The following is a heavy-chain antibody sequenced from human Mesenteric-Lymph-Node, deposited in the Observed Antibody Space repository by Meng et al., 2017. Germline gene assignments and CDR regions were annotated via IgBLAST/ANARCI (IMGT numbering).Heavy chain of an antibody. V-gene: IGHV4-30-4*01. CDR3: ARGYYDSSGYGYWYFDL. Sequence: QLQLQESGSGLVKPFQTLSPTCTVFGGSISSGDYYWSWIRQPPGKGLEWIGYIYYSGSTYYNPSLKSRVTISVDTSKNQFSLKLSSVTAADTAVYYCARGYYDSSGYGYWYFDLWGRGTLVTVSS. J-gene: IGHJ2*01. D-gene: IGHD3-22*01. CDR2: IYYSGST. CDR1: GGSISSGDYY.